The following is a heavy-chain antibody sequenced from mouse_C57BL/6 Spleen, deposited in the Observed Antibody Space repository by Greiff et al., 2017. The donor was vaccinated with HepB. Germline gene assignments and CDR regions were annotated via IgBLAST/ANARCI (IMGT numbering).Heavy chain of an antibody. J-gene: IGHJ3*01. CDR1: GFTFSSYA. Sequence: EVQLEESGGGLVKPGGSLKLSCAASGFTFSSYAMSWVRQTPEKRLEWVATISDGGSYTYYPDNVKGRFTISRDNAKNNLYLQMSHLKSEDTAMYYCARDSLDYYWGQGTLVTVSA. CDR2: ISDGGSYT. V-gene: IGHV5-4*01. CDR3: ARDSLDYY. D-gene: IGHD2-4*01.